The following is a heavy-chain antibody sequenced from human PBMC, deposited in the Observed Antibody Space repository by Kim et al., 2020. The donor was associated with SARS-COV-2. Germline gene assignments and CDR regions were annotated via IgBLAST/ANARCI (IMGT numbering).Heavy chain of an antibody. CDR2: IREDGSAQ. D-gene: IGHD2-21*01. CDR1: GLSFSTSW. J-gene: IGHJ4*02. V-gene: IGHV3-7*01. CDR3: ARYSIGSRSFDY. Sequence: GGSLRLSCAASGLSFSTSWMGWVRQAPGKGLERAASIREDGSAQFYLDSVKGRFTTSRDNAQNSVSLQMNTLRAEDTAVYYCARYSIGSRSFDYWGQG.